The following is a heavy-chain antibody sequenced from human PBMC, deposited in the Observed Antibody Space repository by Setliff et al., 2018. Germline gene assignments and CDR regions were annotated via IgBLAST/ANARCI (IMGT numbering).Heavy chain of an antibody. CDR1: GYIFTGYY. D-gene: IGHD3-16*01. CDR3: ARDSTWYWYFDL. Sequence: GASVKVSCKASGYIFTGYYMSWIRQAPGKGLEWVANIKQDGSAKYYVDSVKGRFTISRNNAKNSLYLQMNSLRPEDTAVYYCARDSTWYWYFDLWGRGTLVTVSS. CDR2: IKQDGSAK. V-gene: IGHV3-7*03. J-gene: IGHJ2*01.